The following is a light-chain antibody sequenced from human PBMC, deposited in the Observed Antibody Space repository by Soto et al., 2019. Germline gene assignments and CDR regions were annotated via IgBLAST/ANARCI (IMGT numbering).Light chain of an antibody. CDR3: CSYAGSYTWV. Sequence: QSALTQPRSVSGSPGQSVTISCTGTSSDVGDYNYVSWYHQHPGKAPKLMIYDVSERPSGVPDRFSGSKSGNTASLTISGLQAEDEADYYCCSYAGSYTWVFGGGTKLTVL. CDR2: DVS. J-gene: IGLJ3*02. CDR1: SSDVGDYNY. V-gene: IGLV2-11*01.